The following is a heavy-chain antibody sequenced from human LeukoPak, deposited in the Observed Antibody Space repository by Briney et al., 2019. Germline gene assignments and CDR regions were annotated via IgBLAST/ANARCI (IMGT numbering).Heavy chain of an antibody. Sequence: ASVKVSCKASGYTFTSYDINWVRQATGQGLEWMGWMNPNSGDTGYAQKFQGRVTMTMNTSITTAYMELSRLRSDDTAVYYCARSQRQWLANFDYWGQGTLLTVSS. V-gene: IGHV1-8*02. J-gene: IGHJ4*02. CDR2: MNPNSGDT. D-gene: IGHD6-19*01. CDR3: ARSQRQWLANFDY. CDR1: GYTFTSYD.